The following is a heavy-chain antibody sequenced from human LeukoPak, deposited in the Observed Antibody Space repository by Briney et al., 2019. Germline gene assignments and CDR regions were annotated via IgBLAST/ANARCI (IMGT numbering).Heavy chain of an antibody. CDR1: GFTFSSYA. V-gene: IGHV3-23*01. CDR2: ISGSGGST. CDR3: AKDTTVTTSGYYYGMDV. D-gene: IGHD4-17*01. Sequence: PGGSLRRSCAASGFTFSSYAMSWVRQAPGKGLEWVSAISGSGGSTYYADSVKGRFTISRDNSKNTLYLQMNSLRAEDTAVYYCAKDTTVTTSGYYYGMDVWGQGTTVTVSS. J-gene: IGHJ6*02.